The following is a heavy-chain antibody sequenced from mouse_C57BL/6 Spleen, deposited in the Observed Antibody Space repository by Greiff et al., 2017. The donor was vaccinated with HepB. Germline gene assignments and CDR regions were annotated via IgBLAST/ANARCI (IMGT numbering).Heavy chain of an antibody. J-gene: IGHJ1*03. CDR2: IDPANGNT. V-gene: IGHV14-3*01. D-gene: IGHD1-1*02. CDR3: ARGGGGHGYFDV. CDR1: GFNIKNPY. Sequence: VQLQQSVAELVRPGASVKLSCTVSGFNIKNPYMHWVKQRPEQGLEWIGRIDPANGNTKYAPKFQGKATITADTSSNTAYLQLSSMTSEDTAIYYCARGGGGHGYFDVWGTGTTVTVSS.